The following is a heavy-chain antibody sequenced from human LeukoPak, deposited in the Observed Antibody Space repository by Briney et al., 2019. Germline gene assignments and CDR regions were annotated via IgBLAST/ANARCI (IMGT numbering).Heavy chain of an antibody. Sequence: SETLSLTCTVSGGSISSYYWIWIRQPAGKQLEWIGRIYTSGSTNYNPSLKGRVTISVDTSKEQFSLKVNSVTAADTAVYYCTRGAGWLIDYWGQGILVTVSS. V-gene: IGHV4-4*07. J-gene: IGHJ4*02. D-gene: IGHD3-16*01. CDR3: TRGAGWLIDY. CDR2: IYTSGST. CDR1: GGSISSYY.